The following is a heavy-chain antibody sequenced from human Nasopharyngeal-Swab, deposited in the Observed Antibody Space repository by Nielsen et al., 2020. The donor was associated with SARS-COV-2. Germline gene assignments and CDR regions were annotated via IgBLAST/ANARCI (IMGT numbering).Heavy chain of an antibody. V-gene: IGHV3-74*01. D-gene: IGHD3-16*01. CDR2: INGEESRT. CDR1: GFTFNNYW. Sequence: VGSLRLSCAVSGFTFNNYWMHWVRQAPGKGLVWVSRINGEESRTSYADSVKGRFTISRDNAKNTLYLQMNSLRADDAAMYYCARDPHGVRGAMQDAFDLWGQRTMVTVSS. CDR3: ARDPHGVRGAMQDAFDL. J-gene: IGHJ3*01.